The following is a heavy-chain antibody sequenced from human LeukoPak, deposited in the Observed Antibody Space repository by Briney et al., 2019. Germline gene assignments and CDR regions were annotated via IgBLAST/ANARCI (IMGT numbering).Heavy chain of an antibody. V-gene: IGHV3-30*02. CDR1: GFTFSSYG. J-gene: IGHJ4*02. CDR2: IRYDGNDK. CDR3: AKGEWLADS. D-gene: IGHD3-3*01. Sequence: GGSLRLSCAASGFTFSSYGMHWVRQAPGKGLEWVAFIRYDGNDKYYVDSVKGRFTISRDNSKNSLYLQINTLRPVDTAVYYCAKGEWLADSWGQGTLVTVSS.